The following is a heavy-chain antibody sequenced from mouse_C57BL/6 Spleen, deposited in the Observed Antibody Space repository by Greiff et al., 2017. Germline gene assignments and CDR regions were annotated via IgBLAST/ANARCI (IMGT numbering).Heavy chain of an antibody. Sequence: QVQLQQPGAELVKPGASVKLSCKASGYTFTSYWMHWVKQRPGHGLEWIGMIHPNSGSTNYNEKFKSKATLTVDESSSNAYMQLSSLTSEDSAFYYCVCVCITTVDYWGQGTTLTVSS. CDR2: IHPNSGST. J-gene: IGHJ2*01. V-gene: IGHV1-64*01. CDR1: GYTFTSYW. D-gene: IGHD1-1*01. CDR3: VCVCITTVDY.